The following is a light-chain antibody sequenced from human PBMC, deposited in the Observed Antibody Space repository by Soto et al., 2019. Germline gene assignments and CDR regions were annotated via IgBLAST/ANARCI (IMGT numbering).Light chain of an antibody. J-gene: IGKJ1*01. Sequence: DIQMTQSPSSLSASVGARVTITCRASQSISSYLNWYQQKPGKAPKLLIYAASSLQSGVPSRLSGSGSGTDFTLIISSLQPADFATYDCQQSYSTRTFGQGTKVEMK. CDR1: QSISSY. CDR2: AAS. V-gene: IGKV1-39*01. CDR3: QQSYSTRT.